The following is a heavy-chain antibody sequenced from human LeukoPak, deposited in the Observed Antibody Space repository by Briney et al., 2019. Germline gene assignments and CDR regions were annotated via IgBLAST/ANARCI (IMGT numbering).Heavy chain of an antibody. J-gene: IGHJ4*02. Sequence: PGGSLRLSCAASGFTVSNNRLSWVRQAPGMGLEWVSTIYSDGNTYYPDSVKGRFTISRDNSKNTLDLQMTGLRAEDTAVYYCARERGRGRDSPWFDYWGQGTLVTVSS. CDR3: ARERGRGRDSPWFDY. D-gene: IGHD1-26*01. V-gene: IGHV3-53*01. CDR1: GFTVSNNR. CDR2: IYSDGNT.